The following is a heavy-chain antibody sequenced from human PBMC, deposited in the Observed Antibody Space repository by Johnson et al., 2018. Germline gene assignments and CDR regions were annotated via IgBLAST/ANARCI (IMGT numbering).Heavy chain of an antibody. CDR2: INGRSDGT. CDR1: GLPSA. CDR3: AKDGGVAVALRYTDV. D-gene: IGHD3-16*01. Sequence: VQLQESGGGLVQPGGSLRLSCATSGLPSAMSWVRQPAGKGLEWVSSINGRSDGTYYADSVKGRFTLSRDRSTNTLYLQMNSLRVEDPAVYYCAKDGGVAVALRYTDVWGRGTAVTVSS. J-gene: IGHJ6*03. V-gene: IGHV3-23*01.